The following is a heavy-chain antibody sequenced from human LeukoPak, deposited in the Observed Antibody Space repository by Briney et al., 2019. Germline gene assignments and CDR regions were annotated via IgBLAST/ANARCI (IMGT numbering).Heavy chain of an antibody. CDR2: INPNSGGT. J-gene: IGHJ4*02. CDR1: GYTFTGYY. D-gene: IGHD3-3*01. CDR3: ARGGRITIFGVVANSFDY. V-gene: IGHV1-2*02. Sequence: GASVKVSCKASGYTFTGYYMHWVRQAPGQGLEWMGWINPNSGGTNYAQKFQGRVTMTRDTSISTAYMELSRLRSDDTAVYYCARGGRITIFGVVANSFDYWGQGTLVTVSS.